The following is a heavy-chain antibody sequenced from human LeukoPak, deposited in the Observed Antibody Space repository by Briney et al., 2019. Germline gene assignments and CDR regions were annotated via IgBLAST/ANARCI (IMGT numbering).Heavy chain of an antibody. CDR3: ARAFSGSYQGCFDY. D-gene: IGHD1-26*01. CDR2: INAGNGNT. J-gene: IGHJ4*02. CDR1: GYTFTSYA. V-gene: IGHV1-3*03. Sequence: ASVKVSCKASGYTFTSYAMHWVRQAPGQRLEWMGWINAGNGNTKYSQEFQGRVTITRDTSANTAYMELSSLRSEDMAVYYCARAFSGSYQGCFDYWGQGTLVTVSS.